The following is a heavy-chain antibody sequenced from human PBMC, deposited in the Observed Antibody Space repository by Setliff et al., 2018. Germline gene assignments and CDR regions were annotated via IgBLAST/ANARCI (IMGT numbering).Heavy chain of an antibody. CDR1: GGSISSGNYY. Sequence: PSETLSLTCRVSGGSISSGNYYWGLIRQPPGKGLEWVGYIYYSGSTNYNPSLKSRVTISVDTSSNQFSLKLFSVTAADTAVYYCAHSTTFDLHHDYWGQGALVTVSS. CDR2: IYYSGST. CDR3: AHSTTFDLHHDY. D-gene: IGHD3-9*01. J-gene: IGHJ4*02. V-gene: IGHV4-61*05.